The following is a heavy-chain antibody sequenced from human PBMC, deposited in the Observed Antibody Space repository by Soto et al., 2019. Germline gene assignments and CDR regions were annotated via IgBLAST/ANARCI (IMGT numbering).Heavy chain of an antibody. Sequence: QVTLKEAGSGLVKTTETLMLTCTVSGFSLSNARMGVSWISQPPGKALEWLAHIFSNDEKSYSTSLKSRLSITKDTTKSQVVLTMTNMDPVDTATYYGARIVGYSYRLNNTWFDPWGQGPLVTVSS. CDR2: IFSNDEK. D-gene: IGHD5-18*01. V-gene: IGHV2-26*01. J-gene: IGHJ5*02. CDR3: ARIVGYSYRLNNTWFDP. CDR1: GFSLSNARMG.